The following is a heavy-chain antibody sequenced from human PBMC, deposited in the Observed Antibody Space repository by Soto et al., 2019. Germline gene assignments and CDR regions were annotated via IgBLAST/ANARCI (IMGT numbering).Heavy chain of an antibody. V-gene: IGHV3-23*01. CDR3: EKVTRARVFYFGLDV. CDR1: GFTFTSYA. D-gene: IGHD2-2*01. J-gene: IGHJ6*02. Sequence: GGSLRLSCAASGFTFTSYAMSWVRQAPGKGLEWVSIISGSAGRAYYTDSVQGRFTISRDNSKNTLSLQMDSLSAEDTAVYYCEKVTRARVFYFGLDVWGQGTTVTVSS. CDR2: ISGSAGRA.